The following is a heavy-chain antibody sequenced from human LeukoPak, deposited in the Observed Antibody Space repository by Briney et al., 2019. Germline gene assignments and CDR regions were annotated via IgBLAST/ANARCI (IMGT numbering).Heavy chain of an antibody. D-gene: IGHD3-10*01. J-gene: IGHJ3*02. CDR3: ARGGALNDAFDI. CDR1: GGSISSSSYY. Sequence: SETLSLTCTVSGGSISSSSYYWGWIRQPPGKGLEWIGSIYYSGSTYYNPSLKSRVTISVDTSKNQFSLKLSSVTAADTAVYYCARGGALNDAFDIWGQGTMVTVSS. CDR2: IYYSGST. V-gene: IGHV4-39*07.